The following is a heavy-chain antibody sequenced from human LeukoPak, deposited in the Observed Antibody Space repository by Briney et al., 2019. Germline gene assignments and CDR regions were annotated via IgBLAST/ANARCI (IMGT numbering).Heavy chain of an antibody. Sequence: GRSLRLSCAASGFTFSSYGMLWVRQAPGKGLEWVAVIWYDGSNKYYADSVKGRFTISRDNSKNTLYLQMNSLRAEDTAVYYCARPRGSSGPPNYWGQGTLVTVSS. CDR2: IWYDGSNK. CDR3: ARPRGSSGPPNY. CDR1: GFTFSSYG. J-gene: IGHJ4*02. D-gene: IGHD6-19*01. V-gene: IGHV3-33*01.